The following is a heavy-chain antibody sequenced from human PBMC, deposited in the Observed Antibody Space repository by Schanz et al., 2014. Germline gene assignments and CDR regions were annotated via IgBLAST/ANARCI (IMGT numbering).Heavy chain of an antibody. Sequence: EVQLVESGGGLVKDYFPERISYAVFCLKFNSYAMSWVRQTPGKGLEWVSVISGSGVTIYYADSVKGRFTISRDNSKNTLYLQMNSLRADDTAVYYCARAQEVIRLYYGVDGWGEGTTV. CDR2: ISGSGVTI. D-gene: IGHD3-22*01. J-gene: IGHJ6*01. V-gene: IGHV3-23*04. CDR3: ARAQEVIRLYYGVDG. CDR1: CLKFNSYA.